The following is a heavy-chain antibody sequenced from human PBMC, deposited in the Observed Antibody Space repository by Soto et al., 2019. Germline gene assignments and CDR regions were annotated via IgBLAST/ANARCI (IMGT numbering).Heavy chain of an antibody. CDR3: ARYPPLCSTSCYEEGIYDY. D-gene: IGHD2-2*01. CDR2: IYYSGST. Sequence: QVQLLESGPGLVKPSETLSLTCTVSGGSISSYYWSWIRQPPGKGLEWIGYIYYSGSTNYNPSLEGRVTISVDTPKNRFSLQLSSVPAADTAVYYCARYPPLCSTSCYEEGIYDYWGQGTLVTVSS. J-gene: IGHJ4*02. CDR1: GGSISSYY. V-gene: IGHV4-59*01.